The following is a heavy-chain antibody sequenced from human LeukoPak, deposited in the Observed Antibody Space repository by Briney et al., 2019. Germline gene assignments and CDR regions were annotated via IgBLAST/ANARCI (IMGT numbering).Heavy chain of an antibody. CDR1: AFTFSSYA. J-gene: IGHJ4*02. Sequence: GGSLRLSCAASAFTFSSYAMSWVRQAPGKGLEWVSVISGSGDSTYYADSVKGRFTISRDNAKNSLYLQMNSLRAEDTAVYYCASTPRDFAWLSFFDYWGQGTLVTVSS. CDR3: ASTPRDFAWLSFFDY. V-gene: IGHV3-23*01. D-gene: IGHD3-9*01. CDR2: ISGSGDST.